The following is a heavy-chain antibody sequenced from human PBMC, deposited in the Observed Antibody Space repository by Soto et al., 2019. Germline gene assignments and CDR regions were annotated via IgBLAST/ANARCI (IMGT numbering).Heavy chain of an antibody. D-gene: IGHD1-26*01. CDR2: INHSGSF. CDR1: GGSFSDYY. V-gene: IGHV4-34*01. CDR3: ARLSGSNYYTVAY. J-gene: IGHJ4*02. Sequence: SETLSLTCAVYGGSFSDYYWSWIRQPPGKGLEWIGAINHSGSFNYNPSLKSRVTISVDTPKNQFSLKLSSMTAADTAVYYCARLSGSNYYTVAYWGQGILVTVS.